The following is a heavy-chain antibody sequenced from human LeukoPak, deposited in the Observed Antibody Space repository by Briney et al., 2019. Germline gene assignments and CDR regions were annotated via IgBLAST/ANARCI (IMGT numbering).Heavy chain of an antibody. J-gene: IGHJ3*02. CDR2: IYYSGST. V-gene: IGHV4-31*03. Sequence: PSETLSLTCTVSGGSISSGGYYWSWIRQHPGKGLEWIWYIYYSGSTYYNPSLKSRVTISVDTSKNQFSLKLSSVTAADTAVYYCARETQPRYSYGLRAFDIWGQGTMVTVSS. D-gene: IGHD5-18*01. CDR1: GGSISSGGYY. CDR3: ARETQPRYSYGLRAFDI.